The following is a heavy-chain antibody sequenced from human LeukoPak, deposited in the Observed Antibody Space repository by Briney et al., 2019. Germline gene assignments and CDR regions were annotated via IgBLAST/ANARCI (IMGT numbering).Heavy chain of an antibody. Sequence: GGSLRLSCAASGFTFSSYSMNWVRQAPGKGLEWVSYISSSSSTIYYADSVKGRFTISRDNAKNSLYLQMNSLRAEDTAVYYCARDYEVGASFFDYWGQGTLVTVSS. CDR1: GFTFSSYS. CDR3: ARDYEVGASFFDY. J-gene: IGHJ4*02. V-gene: IGHV3-48*04. CDR2: ISSSSSTI. D-gene: IGHD1-26*01.